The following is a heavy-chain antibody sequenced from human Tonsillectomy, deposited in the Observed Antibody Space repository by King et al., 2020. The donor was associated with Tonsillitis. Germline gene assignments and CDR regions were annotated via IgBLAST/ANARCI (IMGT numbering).Heavy chain of an antibody. CDR2: VKSKMDGETT. CDR3: TTDCSNIRCYAWAWFDT. CDR1: GFTFGYAW. V-gene: IGHV3-15*01. J-gene: IGHJ5*02. D-gene: IGHD2-2*01. Sequence: VQLVESGGGLVKPGGSLRLSCAASGFTFGYAWMNWVRQAPGKGLEWVGRVKSKMDGETTDYAAPVKGRFTISRDDSKTTLYMQMNSLTTEDTAVYYCTTDCSNIRCYAWAWFDTWGQGSLVTVSS.